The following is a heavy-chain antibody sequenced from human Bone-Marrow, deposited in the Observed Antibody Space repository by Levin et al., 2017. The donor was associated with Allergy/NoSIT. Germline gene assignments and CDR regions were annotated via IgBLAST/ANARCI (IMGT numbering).Heavy chain of an antibody. V-gene: IGHV5-51*01. CDR3: ARHDRVLGILWWWWEGPYFDY. Sequence: PGESLKISCKGSGYSFTSYWIGWVRQMPGKGLEWMGIIYPGDSDTRYSPSFQGQVTISADKSISTAYLQWSSLKASDTAMYYCARHDRVLGILWWWWEGPYFDYWGQGTLVTVSS. J-gene: IGHJ4*02. CDR2: IYPGDSDT. D-gene: IGHD2-21*01. CDR1: GYSFTSYW.